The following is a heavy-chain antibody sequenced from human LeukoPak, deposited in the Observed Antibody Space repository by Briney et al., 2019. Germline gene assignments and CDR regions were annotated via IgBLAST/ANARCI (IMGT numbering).Heavy chain of an antibody. CDR3: AREAVVRGIPRSWFDP. CDR1: GYTFTSYG. D-gene: IGHD3-10*01. J-gene: IGHJ5*02. CDR2: LSAYNGNT. Sequence: ASVKVSCKASGYTFTSYGISWVRQAPGQGLEWMGWLSAYNGNTNYAQKLQGRVTMTTDTSTSTAYMELRSLRSDDTAVYYCAREAVVRGIPRSWFDPWGQGTLVTVSS. V-gene: IGHV1-18*01.